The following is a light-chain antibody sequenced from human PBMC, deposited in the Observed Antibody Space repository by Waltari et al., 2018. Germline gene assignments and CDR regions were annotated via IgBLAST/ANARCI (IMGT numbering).Light chain of an antibody. CDR1: QVISTW. Sequence: DIQMTHSPSSVAASVGDRVTITCRASQVISTWLAWFQQRPGKAPNLLIHSATRLQSGVPSRFSGSASGTDFTLTITSLQPEDFGTYYCQQTDSFPHTFGGGTKVEIK. V-gene: IGKV1-12*01. CDR3: QQTDSFPHT. J-gene: IGKJ4*01. CDR2: SAT.